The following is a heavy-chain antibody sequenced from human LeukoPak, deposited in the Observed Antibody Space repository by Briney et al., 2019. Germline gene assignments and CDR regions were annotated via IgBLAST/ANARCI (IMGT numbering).Heavy chain of an antibody. CDR3: ARQNCSGGSCYWKHYYYYGMDV. D-gene: IGHD2-15*01. J-gene: IGHJ6*04. CDR2: IDPSDSYT. CDR1: GYSFTSYW. Sequence: GESLQISCKGSGYSFTSYWISWVRQMPGKGLEWMGRIDPSDSYTNYSPSFQGHVTISADKSISTAYLQWSSLKASDTAMYYCARQNCSGGSCYWKHYYYYGMDVWGKGTTVTVSS. V-gene: IGHV5-10-1*01.